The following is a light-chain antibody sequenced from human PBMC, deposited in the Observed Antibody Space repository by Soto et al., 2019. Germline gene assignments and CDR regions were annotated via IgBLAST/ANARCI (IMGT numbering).Light chain of an antibody. J-gene: IGLJ2*01. Sequence: QSALTQPASVSGSPGQSITISCTGTSSDVGGYNYVSWYQQHPGKAPKLMIYDVSNRPSGVSNRFSGSKSGNTASLTISGLQAEDEADYCCSSYTSSSTLLFGGGTKRTV. V-gene: IGLV2-14*01. CDR3: SSYTSSSTLL. CDR2: DVS. CDR1: SSDVGGYNY.